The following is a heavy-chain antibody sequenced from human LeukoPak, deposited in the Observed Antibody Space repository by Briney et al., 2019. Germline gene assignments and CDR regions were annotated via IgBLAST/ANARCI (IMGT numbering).Heavy chain of an antibody. J-gene: IGHJ4*02. Sequence: PSETLSLTCAVCGGSFSGYYWSWIRQPPGKGLEWIGEINHSGSTNYNPSLKSRVTISVDTSKNQFSLKLSSVTAADTAVYYCARMEYYYGSGSYNYWGQGTLVTVSS. CDR1: GGSFSGYY. CDR3: ARMEYYYGSGSYNY. D-gene: IGHD3-10*01. V-gene: IGHV4-34*01. CDR2: INHSGST.